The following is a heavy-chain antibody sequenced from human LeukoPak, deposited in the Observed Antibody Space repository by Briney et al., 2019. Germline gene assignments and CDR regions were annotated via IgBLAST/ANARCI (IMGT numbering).Heavy chain of an antibody. CDR2: INHSGST. V-gene: IGHV4-34*01. CDR1: GGSFSGYY. CDR3: ARGRYWGVTTWNWFDP. Sequence: PSETLSLTCAGYGGSFSGYYWSWIRQPPGKGLEWIGEINHSGSTNYNPSLKSRVTISVDTSKNQFSLKLSSVTAADTAVYYCARGRYWGVTTWNWFDPWGQGTLVTVSS. D-gene: IGHD4-17*01. J-gene: IGHJ5*02.